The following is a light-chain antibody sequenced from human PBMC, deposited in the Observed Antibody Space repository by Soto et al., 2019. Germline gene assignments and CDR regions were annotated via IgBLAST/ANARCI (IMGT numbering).Light chain of an antibody. J-gene: IGKJ1*01. CDR2: GAS. CDR3: RQYASSVT. V-gene: IGKV3-20*01. CDR1: QSFSSTF. Sequence: EILLTQSPDSLSLSPGDRATLSCRASQSFSSTFFAWYQQNPGQAPRLLIYGASSRATGIPDRFSGSGSGPAFTLTITRLEPEDFEVYYCRQYASSVTFGQGTKVEIK.